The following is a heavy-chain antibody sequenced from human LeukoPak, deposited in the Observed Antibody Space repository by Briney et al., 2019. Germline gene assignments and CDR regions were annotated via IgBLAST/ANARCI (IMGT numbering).Heavy chain of an antibody. D-gene: IGHD3-3*01. CDR2: ISGSGGST. CDR3: AKGYDFWSGYYFDY. Sequence: GGSLRLSCAASGFTFSSYAMSWVRQAPGKGLEWVSAISGSGGSTYYADSVKGRFAISRDNSKNTLYLQMNSLRAEDTAVYYCAKGYDFWSGYYFDYWGQGTLVTVSS. J-gene: IGHJ4*02. V-gene: IGHV3-23*01. CDR1: GFTFSSYA.